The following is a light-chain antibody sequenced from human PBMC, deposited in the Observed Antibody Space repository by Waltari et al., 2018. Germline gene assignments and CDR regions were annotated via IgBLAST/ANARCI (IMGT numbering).Light chain of an antibody. CDR2: CSS. V-gene: IGKV4-1*01. J-gene: IGKJ1*01. Sequence: DIVLTQFPDPLLVSLGERATINCKSSQSVLFSSSNKNYLAWYQQKPGQPPKLLIYCSSTRESGVPDRFSGSGSGRDFTLTISSLQAEDVAVYYCQQYYSGRTFGQGTKVEIK. CDR1: QSVLFSSSNKNY. CDR3: QQYYSGRT.